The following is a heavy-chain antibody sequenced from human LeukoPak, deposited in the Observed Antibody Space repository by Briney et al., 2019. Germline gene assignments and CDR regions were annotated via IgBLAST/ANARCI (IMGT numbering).Heavy chain of an antibody. Sequence: GRSLRLSCAASGFTFRLYVMTWVRQAPGKGLEWVSAITGSGGSIYYADSVRGRFTISRDNSKNTLYLQMSSLRAEDTAIYYCAHPSTPDYGGLDYWGQGTLVTVSS. CDR2: ITGSGGSI. CDR1: GFTFRLYV. J-gene: IGHJ4*02. CDR3: AHPSTPDYGGLDY. V-gene: IGHV3-23*01. D-gene: IGHD4-17*01.